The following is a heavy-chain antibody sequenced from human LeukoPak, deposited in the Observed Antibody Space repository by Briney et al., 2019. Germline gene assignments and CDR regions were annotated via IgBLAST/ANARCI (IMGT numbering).Heavy chain of an antibody. J-gene: IGHJ4*02. D-gene: IGHD2-15*01. CDR2: INTNTGNP. V-gene: IGHV7-4-1*02. Sequence: ASVKVSCKASGYTFTSYAMNWVRQAPGQGLEWMGWINTNTGNPTYAQGFTGRFVFSLDTSVSTAYLQISSLKAEDTAEYYCARVPCSGGSCYFDYWGQGTLVTVSS. CDR1: GYTFTSYA. CDR3: ARVPCSGGSCYFDY.